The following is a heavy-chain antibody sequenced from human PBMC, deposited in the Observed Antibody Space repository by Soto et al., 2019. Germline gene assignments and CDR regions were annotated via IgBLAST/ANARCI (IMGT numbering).Heavy chain of an antibody. J-gene: IGHJ6*02. CDR2: ISSSGSTI. CDR1: GFTLSDYY. Sequence: AGGSLRLSCAASGFTLSDYYMSWIRQAPGKGLEWVSYISSSGSTIYYADSVKGRFTISRDNAKNSLYLQMNSLRAEDTAVYYCARDLVGELVPAAIRSLYGMDVWGQGTTVTVPS. D-gene: IGHD2-2*02. CDR3: ARDLVGELVPAAIRSLYGMDV. V-gene: IGHV3-11*01.